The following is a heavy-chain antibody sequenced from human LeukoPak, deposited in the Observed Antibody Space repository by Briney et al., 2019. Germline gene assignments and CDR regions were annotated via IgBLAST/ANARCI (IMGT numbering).Heavy chain of an antibody. D-gene: IGHD3-3*01. CDR1: GVSISPYY. Sequence: SETLSLTCAVSGVSISPYYWAWIRQPPGKGLEWIGYIHTSGSNNQYPSLKSRVTTSVDKSKNHFSLRLTSVTAADTAVYYFARLSAAVHLGASDLWGQGTMLTVSS. J-gene: IGHJ3*01. CDR3: ARLSAAVHLGASDL. CDR2: IHTSGSN. V-gene: IGHV4-4*09.